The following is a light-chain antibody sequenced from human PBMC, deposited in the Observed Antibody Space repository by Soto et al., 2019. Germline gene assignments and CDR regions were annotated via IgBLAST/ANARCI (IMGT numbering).Light chain of an antibody. CDR3: SSYTSSSTPYV. J-gene: IGLJ1*01. CDR2: DVS. V-gene: IGLV2-14*01. CDR1: SSDVGGYNY. Sequence: ALTQPASVSGSPGQSITISCTGTSSDVGGYNYVSWYQQHPGKAPKLMIYDVSSRPSGVSNRFSGAKSGNTASLTISGLQTEDEADYYCSSYTSSSTPYVFGTGTKLTVL.